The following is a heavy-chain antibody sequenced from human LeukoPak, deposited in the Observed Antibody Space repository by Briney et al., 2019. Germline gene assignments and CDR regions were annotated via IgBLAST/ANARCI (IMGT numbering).Heavy chain of an antibody. CDR3: AKDSSSYDWGYMDV. CDR2: IGGSDGRT. J-gene: IGHJ6*03. V-gene: IGHV3-23*01. D-gene: IGHD3-22*01. Sequence: GGSLRLSCAASGFTFSTYAMSWVRQAPGKGLEWVSLIGGSDGRTRYADSVKGRFTISRDNSKNTLYLELNSLRAEDTAVYYCAKDSSSYDWGYMDVWGKGTTVTISS. CDR1: GFTFSTYA.